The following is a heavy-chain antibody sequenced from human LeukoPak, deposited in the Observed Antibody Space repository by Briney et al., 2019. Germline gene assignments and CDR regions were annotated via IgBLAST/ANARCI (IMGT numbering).Heavy chain of an antibody. Sequence: ASVKVSRKVSGYTLTELSMHWVRQAPGKGLEWMGGFDPEDGETIYAQKFQGRVTMTEDTSTDTAYMELNNLKSEDTAIYYCFKFAAGPDPYYPWGQGTLVTVSS. CDR2: FDPEDGET. V-gene: IGHV1-24*01. CDR1: GYTLTELS. D-gene: IGHD6-25*01. CDR3: FKFAAGPDPYYP. J-gene: IGHJ5*02.